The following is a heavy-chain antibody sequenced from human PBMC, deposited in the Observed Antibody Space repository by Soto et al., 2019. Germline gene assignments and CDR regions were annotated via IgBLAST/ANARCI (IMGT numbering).Heavy chain of an antibody. CDR3: ASDPQIFDH. V-gene: IGHV1-3*01. J-gene: IGHJ4*02. CDR1: GYTFTSYA. CDR2: INAGNGNT. Sequence: ASLKVSCKASGYTFTSYAMHWVRQAPGQRLEWMGWINAGNGNTKYSQKFQGRVTMTTDTSTSTAYMELRSLRSDDTAVYYCASDPQIFDHWGQGTLVTVSS.